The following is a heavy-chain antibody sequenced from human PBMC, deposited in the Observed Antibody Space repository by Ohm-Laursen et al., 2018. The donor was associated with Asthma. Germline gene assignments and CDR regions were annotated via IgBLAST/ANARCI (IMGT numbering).Heavy chain of an antibody. V-gene: IGHV4-59*01. J-gene: IGHJ4*02. Sequence: SETLSLTCTASGGSISSYYWSWIRQPPGKGLEWIGYIYYSGSTNYNPSLKSRVTISVDTSKNQFSLKLSSVTAADTAVYYCARADILTGYETHGRRYFDYWGQGTLVTVSS. CDR1: GGSISSYY. CDR2: IYYSGST. D-gene: IGHD3-9*01. CDR3: ARADILTGYETHGRRYFDY.